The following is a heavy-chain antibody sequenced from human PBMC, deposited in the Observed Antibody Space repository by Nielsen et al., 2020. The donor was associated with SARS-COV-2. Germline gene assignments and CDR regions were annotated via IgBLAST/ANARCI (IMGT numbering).Heavy chain of an antibody. CDR2: ISYEGSKR. CDR1: GFTFTNYG. Sequence: GESLKISCAASGFTFTNYGMHWVRQAPGKGLQGVAFISYEGSKRYYTDSVKGRFTISRDHSKNTVYLQMNSLRTEDTAVYFCAKQGGVFHFRSSFYPDYWGQGSLVTVS. D-gene: IGHD3-3*02. CDR3: AKQGGVFHFRSSFYPDY. J-gene: IGHJ4*02. V-gene: IGHV3-30*18.